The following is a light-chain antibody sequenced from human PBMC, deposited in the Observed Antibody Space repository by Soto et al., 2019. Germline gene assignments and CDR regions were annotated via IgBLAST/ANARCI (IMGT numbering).Light chain of an antibody. CDR1: QSLLHSNGYDS. V-gene: IGKV2-28*01. CDR3: MQALQSPPT. J-gene: IGKJ1*01. CDR2: LGS. Sequence: EIVMTQSPLSLPVTPGEPASFSCRSSQSLLHSNGYDSLDWYLQKPGQSPQLLIYLGSNRASGVPARFSGSGSGTDFTLKISRVEADDVGVYYCMQALQSPPTFGQGTKVEIK.